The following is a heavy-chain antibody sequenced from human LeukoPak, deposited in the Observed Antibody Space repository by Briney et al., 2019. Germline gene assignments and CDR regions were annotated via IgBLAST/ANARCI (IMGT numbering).Heavy chain of an antibody. CDR3: AGGFYQLRFIGLDY. D-gene: IGHD2-2*01. CDR1: GFDFSAYA. CDR2: ISYDGSIK. V-gene: IGHV3-30*04. Sequence: GRSLRLSCTASGFDFSAYAMHWVRQAPGKGLEWVAVISYDGSIKYYADSVKGRFTISRDNSKNTLYLQMNSLRPDDTAMFYCAGGFYQLRFIGLDYWGQGTLVTVSS. J-gene: IGHJ4*02.